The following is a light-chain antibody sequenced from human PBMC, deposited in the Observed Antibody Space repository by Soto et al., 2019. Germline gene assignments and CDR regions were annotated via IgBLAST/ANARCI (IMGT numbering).Light chain of an antibody. J-gene: IGLJ2*01. V-gene: IGLV2-14*01. CDR2: DVS. Sequence: QSVLTQPASLSGSPGQSITISCTGTSSDVGGYNYVSWYQQHPGKAPKLMIYDVSNRPSGVSNRFSGSKSGNTASLTISGLQAEDADDYYCSSYTSSSSVVFGGGNKLTVL. CDR3: SSYTSSSSVV. CDR1: SSDVGGYNY.